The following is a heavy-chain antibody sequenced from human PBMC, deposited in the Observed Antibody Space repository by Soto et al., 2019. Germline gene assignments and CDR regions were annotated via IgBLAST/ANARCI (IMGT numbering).Heavy chain of an antibody. D-gene: IGHD6-13*01. CDR3: AEVTERWAAVGDNYYYYYMDV. J-gene: IGHJ6*03. CDR1: GVTFSSYA. V-gene: IGHV3-23*01. CDR2: ISSSGDKT. Sequence: GGSLRLSCAASGVTFSSYAMSWVRQAPGKGLEWVSAISSSGDKTYYADSVKGRFTISRDNSKNTLYLLMNSLRAEDTAVYYCAEVTERWAAVGDNYYYYYMDVWGKGTTVTVSS.